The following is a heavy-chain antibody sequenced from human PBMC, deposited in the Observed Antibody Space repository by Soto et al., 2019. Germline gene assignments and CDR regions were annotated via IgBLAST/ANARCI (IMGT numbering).Heavy chain of an antibody. D-gene: IGHD3-3*01. J-gene: IGHJ4*02. CDR1: GGSISSYY. CDR3: ARAGGFEVVTIFDY. V-gene: IGHV4-4*07. Sequence: PSETLSLTCTVSGGSISSYYWSWIRQPAGKGLEYIGRIYASGTTNYNPSLKSRVTMSVDAFENQFSLRLTSVTAADTAVSYCARAGGFEVVTIFDYWGRGTLVTVSS. CDR2: IYASGTT.